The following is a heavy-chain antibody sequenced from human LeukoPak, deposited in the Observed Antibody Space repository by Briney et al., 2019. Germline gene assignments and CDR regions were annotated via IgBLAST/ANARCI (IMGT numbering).Heavy chain of an antibody. CDR1: GFTFSSYA. V-gene: IGHV3-30-3*01. D-gene: IGHD2-2*01. Sequence: GGSLRLSCAASGFTFSSYAMHWVRQAPGKGLEWVAVISYDGSNKYYADSVKGRFTISRDNSKNTLYLQMNSLRAEDAAIYYCAKERVVIIPTAIDYWGQGTLVTVSS. CDR2: ISYDGSNK. J-gene: IGHJ4*02. CDR3: AKERVVIIPTAIDY.